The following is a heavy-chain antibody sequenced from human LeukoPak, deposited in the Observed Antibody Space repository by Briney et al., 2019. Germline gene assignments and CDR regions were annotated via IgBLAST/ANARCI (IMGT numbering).Heavy chain of an antibody. CDR3: ARGVPLVTPYFDY. D-gene: IGHD3-9*01. V-gene: IGHV4-34*01. J-gene: IGHJ4*02. CDR2: INHSGST. Sequence: SETLSLTCAVYGGSFSGYYWSWIRQPPGKGLEWIGEINHSGSTNYNPSLKSRVTISVDTSKNQFSLQLSSVTAADTAVYYCARGVPLVTPYFDYWGQGTLVTVSS. CDR1: GGSFSGYY.